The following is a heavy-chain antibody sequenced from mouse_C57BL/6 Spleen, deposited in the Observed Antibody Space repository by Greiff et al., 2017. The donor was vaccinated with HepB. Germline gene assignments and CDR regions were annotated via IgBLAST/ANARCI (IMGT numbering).Heavy chain of an antibody. CDR3: AKSNYGAWFAY. CDR1: GFTFSDYG. CDR2: ISSGSSTI. Sequence: EVKLMESGGGLVKPGGSLKLSCAASGFTFSDYGMHWVRQAPEKGLEWVAYISSGSSTIYYADTVKGRFTISRDNAKNTLFLQMTSLRSEDTAMYYCAKSNYGAWFAYWGQGTLVTVSA. V-gene: IGHV5-17*01. D-gene: IGHD2-5*01. J-gene: IGHJ3*01.